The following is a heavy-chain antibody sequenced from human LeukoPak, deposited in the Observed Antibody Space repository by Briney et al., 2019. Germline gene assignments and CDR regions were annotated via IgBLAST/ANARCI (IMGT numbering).Heavy chain of an antibody. D-gene: IGHD1-26*01. J-gene: IGHJ3*02. CDR2: MNPNSGNT. CDR1: GYTFTSYD. Sequence: ASVKVSCKASGYTFTSYDINWVRQATGQGLEWMGWMNPNSGNTGYAQKFQGRVTITRNTSISTAYMELSSLRSEDTAVYYCARSPYSESYYGDAFDIWGQGTVVTVSS. CDR3: ARSPYSESYYGDAFDI. V-gene: IGHV1-8*03.